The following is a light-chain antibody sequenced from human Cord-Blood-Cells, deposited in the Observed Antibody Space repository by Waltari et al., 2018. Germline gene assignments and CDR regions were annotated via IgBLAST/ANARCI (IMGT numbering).Light chain of an antibody. CDR3: QQRSNWYS. CDR1: QVVSSY. J-gene: IGKJ2*03. Sequence: EIVLTQSPATLSLSPGKGPTLSCRASQVVSSYLAWYQQKPDQAPRLLTYDASSRATGIPARFSGSGSGTDFTLTISSLEPEDFAVYYCQQRSNWYSFGQGTKLEIK. V-gene: IGKV3-11*01. CDR2: DAS.